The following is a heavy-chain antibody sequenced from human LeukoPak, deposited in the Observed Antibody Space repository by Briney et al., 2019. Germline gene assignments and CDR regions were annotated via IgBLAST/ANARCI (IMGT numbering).Heavy chain of an antibody. Sequence: SVKVSCKAVGFTFTSAVVQWVRQARGQRLEWIGWIVVGSGDTNYAQEFQERVTITRDMSTSTVYMELSSLRSEDTAVYYCAGGYSYAKYYYYGMDVWGQGTTVTVSS. V-gene: IGHV1-58*01. CDR1: GFTFTSAV. J-gene: IGHJ6*02. CDR2: IVVGSGDT. CDR3: AGGYSYAKYYYYGMDV. D-gene: IGHD5-18*01.